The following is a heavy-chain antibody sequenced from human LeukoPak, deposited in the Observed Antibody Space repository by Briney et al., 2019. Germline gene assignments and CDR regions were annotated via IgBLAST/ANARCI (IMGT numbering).Heavy chain of an antibody. CDR2: ISYDGSNK. CDR3: AKEADYYDFWSGTIDY. D-gene: IGHD3-3*01. Sequence: PGGSLRLSCAASGFTFSSYWMSWVRQAPGKGLEWVAVISYDGSNKYYADSVKGRFTISRDNSKNTLYLQMNSLRAEDTAVYYCAKEADYYDFWSGTIDYWGQGTLVTVSS. V-gene: IGHV3-30*18. CDR1: GFTFSSYW. J-gene: IGHJ4*02.